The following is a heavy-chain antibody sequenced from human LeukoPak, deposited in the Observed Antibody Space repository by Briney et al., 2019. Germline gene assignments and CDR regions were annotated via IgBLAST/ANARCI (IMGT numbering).Heavy chain of an antibody. CDR1: GFIFDDYA. V-gene: IGHV3-9*01. Sequence: GGSLTLSCAASGFIFDDYAMHWVRQAPGKGLEWVSGISWNSGSIGYADSVKGRFTISRDNAKNSLYLQMNSLRAEDTALYYCAKDRDYSSSGASVVYWGQGTLVTVSS. J-gene: IGHJ4*02. D-gene: IGHD6-6*01. CDR2: ISWNSGSI. CDR3: AKDRDYSSSGASVVY.